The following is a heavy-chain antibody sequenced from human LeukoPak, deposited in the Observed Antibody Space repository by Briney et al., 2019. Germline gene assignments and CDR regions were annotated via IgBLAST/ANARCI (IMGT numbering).Heavy chain of an antibody. V-gene: IGHV4-39*01. CDR2: IYYSGST. D-gene: IGHD3-22*01. Sequence: SQTLSLTCTVSGGSISSGNFYWSWIRQPPGKGLEWIGSIYYSGSTYYNPSLKSRVTISVDTSKNQFSLKLSSVTAADTAVYYCARLHSDYYLDYWGQGTLVTVSS. J-gene: IGHJ4*02. CDR1: GGSISSGNFY. CDR3: ARLHSDYYLDY.